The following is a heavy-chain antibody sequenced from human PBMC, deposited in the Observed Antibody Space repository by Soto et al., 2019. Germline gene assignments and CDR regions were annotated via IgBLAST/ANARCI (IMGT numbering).Heavy chain of an antibody. CDR2: IYYSGST. D-gene: IGHD3-10*01. V-gene: IGHV4-31*03. Sequence: SETLSLTCTVSGGSISNGVYYWSWIRKHPGKGLEWIGYIYYSGSTYYNPSLKSRVTISVDTSKNQFSLKLSSVTAADTAVYYCARAVGYYGSGSYGWFDPWGQGTLVTVSS. CDR1: GGSISNGVYY. CDR3: ARAVGYYGSGSYGWFDP. J-gene: IGHJ5*02.